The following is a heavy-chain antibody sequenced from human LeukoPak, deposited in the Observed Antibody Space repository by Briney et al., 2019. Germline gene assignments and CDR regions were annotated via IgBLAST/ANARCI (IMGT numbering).Heavy chain of an antibody. D-gene: IGHD3-9*01. J-gene: IGHJ6*02. CDR1: GGSISSSSYY. CDR2: IYYSGST. CDR3: AREATYYDILTGYYYYYGMDV. V-gene: IGHV4-39*07. Sequence: SETLSLTCTVSGGSISSSSYYWGWIRQPPGKGLEWIGSIYYSGSTYYNPSLKSRVTISVDTSKNQFSLKLSSVTAADTAVYYRAREATYYDILTGYYYYYGMDVWGQGTTVTVSS.